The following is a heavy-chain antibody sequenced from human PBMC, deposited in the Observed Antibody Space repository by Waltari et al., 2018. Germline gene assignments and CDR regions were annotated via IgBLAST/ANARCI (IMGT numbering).Heavy chain of an antibody. CDR2: IYYSGSI. CDR1: GGSISGYY. CDR3: ARFIRLQLDWFDP. Sequence: QVQLQESGPGLVKPSETLSLTCTVPGGSISGYYWSWIRQPPGKGLEWIGYIYYSGSIKYNPSLKSRVTISLDTPKNQFSLKLSSVTAADTAVYYCARFIRLQLDWFDPWGQGALVTVSS. J-gene: IGHJ5*02. V-gene: IGHV4-59*08. D-gene: IGHD4-4*01.